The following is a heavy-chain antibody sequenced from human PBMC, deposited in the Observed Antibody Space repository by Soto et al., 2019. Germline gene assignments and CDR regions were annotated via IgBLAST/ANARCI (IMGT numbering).Heavy chain of an antibody. CDR3: ARGLGYYYDSSGPFNDAFDI. CDR2: IIPIFGTA. CDR1: GGTFSSYA. J-gene: IGHJ3*02. D-gene: IGHD3-22*01. Sequence: SCKASGGTFSSYAISWVRQAPGQGLEWMGGIIPIFGTANYAQKFQGRVTITADESTSTAYMELSSLRSEDTAVYYCARGLGYYYDSSGPFNDAFDIWGQGTMVTVSS. V-gene: IGHV1-69*01.